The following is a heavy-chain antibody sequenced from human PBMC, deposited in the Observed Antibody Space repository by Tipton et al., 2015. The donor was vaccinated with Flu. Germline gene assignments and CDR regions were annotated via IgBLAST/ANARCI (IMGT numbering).Heavy chain of an antibody. CDR2: INHSGST. V-gene: IGHV4-34*01. CDR1: GGSFSGYY. D-gene: IGHD2-2*02. Sequence: TLSLTCAVYGGSFSGYYWSWIRQPPGKGLEWIGEINHSGSTNYNPSLKSRVTISVDTSKNQFSLKLSSVTAADTAVYYWARGYCSSSSCYTIAALDPIDYWGPGTLVTVSS. CDR3: ARGYCSSSSCYTIAALDPIDY. J-gene: IGHJ4*02.